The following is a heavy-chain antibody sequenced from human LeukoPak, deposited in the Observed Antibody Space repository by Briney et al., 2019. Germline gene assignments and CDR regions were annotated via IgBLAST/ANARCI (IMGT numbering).Heavy chain of an antibody. D-gene: IGHD5-18*01. J-gene: IGHJ4*02. Sequence: PGGSLRLSCAASGFSFSSYWMTWVRQAPGKGLEWVANIKQDGSEKYYVDSVKGRFTISRDNAKSSLYLQMSSLRAEDTAVYYCAKDGLRGYSYRVSVVRFDYWGQGTLVTVSS. V-gene: IGHV3-7*01. CDR2: IKQDGSEK. CDR1: GFSFSSYW. CDR3: AKDGLRGYSYRVSVVRFDY.